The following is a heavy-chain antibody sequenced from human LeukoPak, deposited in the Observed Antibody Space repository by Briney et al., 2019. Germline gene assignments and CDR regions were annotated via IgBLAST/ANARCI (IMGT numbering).Heavy chain of an antibody. V-gene: IGHV3-53*01. CDR3: AKSYKVIVEGYKSGYYFDY. Sequence: SGGSLRLSCTVSGFTVSSNSMSWVRQAPGKGLEWVSFICSDNTHYSDSVKGRFTISRDNSKNTLYLRINSLRADDTAVYYCAKSYKVIVEGYKSGYYFDYWGQGTLVTVSS. CDR1: GFTVSSNS. D-gene: IGHD3-22*01. J-gene: IGHJ4*02. CDR2: ICSDNT.